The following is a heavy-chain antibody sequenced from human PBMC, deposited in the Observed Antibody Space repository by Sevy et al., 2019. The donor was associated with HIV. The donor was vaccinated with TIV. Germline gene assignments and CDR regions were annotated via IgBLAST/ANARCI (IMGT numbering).Heavy chain of an antibody. J-gene: IGHJ5*02. CDR3: ASPGTKGFDP. D-gene: IGHD2-8*01. CDR2: ISSSGSSI. V-gene: IGHV3-48*03. CDR1: GFTFSSYD. Sequence: GGSLRLSCTASGFTFSSYDMNWVRQAPGKGLEWVSKISSSGSSIYYADSVKGRFTISRDNAKNSLNLQMNSLRVEDTAVYYCASPGTKGFDPWGQGTLVTVSS.